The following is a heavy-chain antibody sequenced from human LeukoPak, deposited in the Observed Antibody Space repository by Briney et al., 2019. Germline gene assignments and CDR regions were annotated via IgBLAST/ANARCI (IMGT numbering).Heavy chain of an antibody. V-gene: IGHV3-23*01. CDR1: GFSFANSV. CDR3: ARGRPHGNDY. D-gene: IGHD4-23*01. Sequence: GGSLRLSCAASGFSFANSVISWIRQAPGKGPEWVLAISGSGDRTDYADSVKGRFSISRDNAKNTLYLQMNSLRVEDTAVYYCARGRPHGNDYWGQGTLVTVSS. CDR2: ISGSGDRT. J-gene: IGHJ4*02.